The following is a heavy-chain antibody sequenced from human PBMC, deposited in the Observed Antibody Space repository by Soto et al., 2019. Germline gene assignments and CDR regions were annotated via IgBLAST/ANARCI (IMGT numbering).Heavy chain of an antibody. Sequence: QVQLVQSGAEVKKPGSSVNVSCKASGGTFSSYAISWVQQAPGQGLEWMGGIIPIFGTANYAQKFQGRVTITADKSTSTAYMELSSLRSEDTAVYYCARRENYYDSSGYPAYGAFDIWGQGTMVTVSS. CDR1: GGTFSSYA. J-gene: IGHJ3*02. CDR2: IIPIFGTA. D-gene: IGHD3-22*01. V-gene: IGHV1-69*06. CDR3: ARRENYYDSSGYPAYGAFDI.